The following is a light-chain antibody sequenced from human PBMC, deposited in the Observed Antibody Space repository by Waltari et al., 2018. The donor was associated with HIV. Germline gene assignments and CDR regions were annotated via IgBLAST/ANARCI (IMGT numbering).Light chain of an antibody. J-gene: IGKJ2*01. CDR2: GAS. Sequence: DIQMTQSPSPLSASVGDTVVINCRASQSITYFLNWYQVKPGKAPALLVSGASSLQSGVPSRFVGSGSGTDFTLTIKNLQPGDFATYFCQQSDSFPYTFGPGTKLDI. CDR1: QSITYF. V-gene: IGKV1-39*01. CDR3: QQSDSFPYT.